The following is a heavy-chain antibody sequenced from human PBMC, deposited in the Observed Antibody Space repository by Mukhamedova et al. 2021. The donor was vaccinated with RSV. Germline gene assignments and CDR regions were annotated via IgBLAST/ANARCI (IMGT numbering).Heavy chain of an antibody. CDR2: ISGRGTNS. D-gene: IGHD1-14*01. Sequence: PGKGLEWVSDISGRGTNSYYAGSVKGRFTICRDNSKNTLCLQMSSLRAEDTAVHYCARRTPDMNDAFDIWGQGTTVTVSS. J-gene: IGHJ3*02. CDR3: ARRTPDMNDAFDI. V-gene: IGHV3-23*01.